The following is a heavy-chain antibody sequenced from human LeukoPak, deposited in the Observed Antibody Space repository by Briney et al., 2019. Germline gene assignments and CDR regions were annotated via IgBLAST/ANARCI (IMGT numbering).Heavy chain of an antibody. CDR1: GGSISSSNW. Sequence: SETLSLTCAVSGGSISSSNWWSWVRQPPGKGLEWIGEIYHSGSTNYNPSLKSRVTISVDKSKNQFSLKLSSVTAADTAVYYCARRVDDILTGSNYFDYWGQGTLVTVSS. D-gene: IGHD3-9*01. CDR2: IYHSGST. V-gene: IGHV4-4*02. CDR3: ARRVDDILTGSNYFDY. J-gene: IGHJ4*02.